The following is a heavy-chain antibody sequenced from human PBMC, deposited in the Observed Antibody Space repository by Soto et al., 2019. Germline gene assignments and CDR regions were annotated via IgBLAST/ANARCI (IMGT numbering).Heavy chain of an antibody. CDR2: ITPIFGTA. Sequence: QVQLVQSGAEVKKPGSSVKVSCKASGGTFSSYAIRWVRQAPGQGLEWMGGITPIFGTADYAQKCQGRVQISADESTSTAYMELSSLRSQDTAVYYCARDGIAARPIAWFDPWGQGTLVTVSS. D-gene: IGHD6-6*01. J-gene: IGHJ5*02. V-gene: IGHV1-69*12. CDR3: ARDGIAARPIAWFDP. CDR1: GGTFSSYA.